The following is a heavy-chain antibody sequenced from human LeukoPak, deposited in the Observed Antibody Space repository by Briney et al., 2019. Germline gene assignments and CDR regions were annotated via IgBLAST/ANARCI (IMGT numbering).Heavy chain of an antibody. Sequence: SETLSLTCAVYGGSFSCYYWSWIRQPPGKGLEWIGEINHSGSTNYNPSLKSRVTISVDTSKNQFSLKLSSVTAADTAVYYCARGKGVTTVTTGWFDPWGQGTLVTVSS. V-gene: IGHV4-34*01. D-gene: IGHD4-4*01. CDR2: INHSGST. CDR3: ARGKGVTTVTTGWFDP. J-gene: IGHJ5*02. CDR1: GGSFSCYY.